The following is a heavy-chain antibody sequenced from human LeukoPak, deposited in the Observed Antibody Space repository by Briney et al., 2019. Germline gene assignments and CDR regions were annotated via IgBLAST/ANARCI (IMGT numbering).Heavy chain of an antibody. CDR3: AGRKYYNFRGSFNWFDP. CDR2: VYHSGST. J-gene: IGHJ5*02. V-gene: IGHV4-39*02. CDR1: GASIINNNYY. D-gene: IGHD3-10*02. Sequence: PETLSLTCFVSGASIINNNYYWAWIRQPPGKGLEWIGSVYHSGSTSYNPSLKSRVTMSVDTSKNHFTLKLNSVTAADTAVYSCAGRKYYNFRGSFNWFDPWGQGILVTVSS.